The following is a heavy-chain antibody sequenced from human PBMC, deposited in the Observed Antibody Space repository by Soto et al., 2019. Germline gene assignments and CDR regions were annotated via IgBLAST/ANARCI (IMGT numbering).Heavy chain of an antibody. J-gene: IGHJ4*02. Sequence: QVQLQESGPGLVKPSQTLSLTCTVSGGSISSGDYYWSWIRQPPGKGLEWIGYIYYSGSADYNPSLKSRVTISVDTSKNQFSLNLGSVTAADTAVYYCATVSLQLTTMDYWGQGALVTVSS. CDR3: ATVSLQLTTMDY. CDR2: IYYSGSA. D-gene: IGHD4-4*01. CDR1: GGSISSGDYY. V-gene: IGHV4-30-4*01.